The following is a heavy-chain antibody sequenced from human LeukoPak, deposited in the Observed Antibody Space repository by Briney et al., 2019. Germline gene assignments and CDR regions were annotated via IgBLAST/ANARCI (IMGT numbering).Heavy chain of an antibody. V-gene: IGHV4-59*01. CDR1: GGSISSYY. CDR2: IYYSGST. J-gene: IGHJ5*02. D-gene: IGHD5-18*01. CDR3: ARGRGYSYGSVWFDP. Sequence: SETLSLTCTVSGGSISSYYWSWIRQPPGKGLEWIGYIYYSGSTNYNPSLKSRVTISVDTSKNQFSLKLSPVTAADTAVYYCARGRGYSYGSVWFDPWGQGTLVTVSS.